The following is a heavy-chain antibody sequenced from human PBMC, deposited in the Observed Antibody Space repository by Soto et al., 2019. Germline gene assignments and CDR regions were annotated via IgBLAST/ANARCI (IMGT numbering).Heavy chain of an antibody. V-gene: IGHV3-33*01. Sequence: QVQLVESGGGVVQPGRSLRLSCAASGFTFSSYGMHWVRQAPGKGLEWVAVIWCDGSNEYYADSVKGRFTISRDNSKNILFLQMNSLRAEDTAVYYCARLGYCSSSTCRYYYYYGMDVWGQGTTVTVSS. D-gene: IGHD2-2*01. J-gene: IGHJ6*02. CDR3: ARLGYCSSSTCRYYYYYGMDV. CDR2: IWCDGSNE. CDR1: GFTFSSYG.